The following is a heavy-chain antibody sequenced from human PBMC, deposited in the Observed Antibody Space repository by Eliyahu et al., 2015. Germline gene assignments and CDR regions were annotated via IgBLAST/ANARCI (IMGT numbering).Heavy chain of an antibody. D-gene: IGHD5-18*01. CDR2: IHYXGST. CDR1: GXSXXSNSYY. V-gene: IGHV4-39*01. J-gene: IGHJ4*02. Sequence: QLQLQESGPGLVKPSETLSLTCTVSGXSXXSNSYYWGWXRQPPGKGLEWIGSIHYXGSTYYNPSLTSRVTISVDTSKNQFSLKLSSVTAADTAVYYCGRLSGYSYGYVGYWGQGTLVTVSS. CDR3: GRLSGYSYGYVGY.